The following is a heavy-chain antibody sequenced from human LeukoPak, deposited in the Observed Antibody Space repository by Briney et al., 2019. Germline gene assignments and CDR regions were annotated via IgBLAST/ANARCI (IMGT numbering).Heavy chain of an antibody. V-gene: IGHV3-30*18. Sequence: GRSLRLSCAASGFTFSSYGMHWVRQAPGKGLEWVAVISYDGSNKYYADSVKGRFTISRDNSKNTLYLQMNSLRAEDTAVYYCAKVQTLLTTVTPPDYWGQGTLVTVSS. CDR1: GFTFSSYG. CDR2: ISYDGSNK. CDR3: AKVQTLLTTVTPPDY. J-gene: IGHJ4*02. D-gene: IGHD4-17*01.